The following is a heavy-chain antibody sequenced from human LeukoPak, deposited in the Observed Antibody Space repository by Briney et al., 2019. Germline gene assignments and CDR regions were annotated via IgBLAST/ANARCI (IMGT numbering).Heavy chain of an antibody. J-gene: IGHJ4*02. CDR1: GYSFTSYW. Sequence: GESLKISCKGSGYSFTSYWISWVRQMPGKGLEWMGRIDPSDSYTNYSPSFQGHVTISADKSISTAYLQWSSLKASDTAMYYCARHQGYSGSPTDYFDYWGQGTLVTVSS. V-gene: IGHV5-10-1*01. D-gene: IGHD1-26*01. CDR3: ARHQGYSGSPTDYFDY. CDR2: IDPSDSYT.